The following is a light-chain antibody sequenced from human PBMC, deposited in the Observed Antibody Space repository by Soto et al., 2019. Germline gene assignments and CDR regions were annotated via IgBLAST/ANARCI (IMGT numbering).Light chain of an antibody. J-gene: IGKJ1*01. CDR2: LGS. CDR3: LQPLRPPKT. Sequence: DIVMTQSPLSLPVTPGEPASISCRSSESLLQSNGYNYLDWYLQKPGQSPQLLIYLGSTRAAGVPDRFSGSGSGTYFTLNISRVEAEDFRVYYYLQPLRPPKTFGQGTRVQIK. V-gene: IGKV2-28*01. CDR1: ESLLQSNGYNY.